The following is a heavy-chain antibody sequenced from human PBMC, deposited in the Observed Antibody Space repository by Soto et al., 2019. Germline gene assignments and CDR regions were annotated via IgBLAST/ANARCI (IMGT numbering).Heavy chain of an antibody. V-gene: IGHV1-2*02. J-gene: IGHJ4*02. CDR2: INPNSGGT. Sequence: ASVKVSCKTSGYTFTDYYMHWVRQAPGQGLEWMGWINPNSGGTNYAQKFQGRVTMTSDASISTVYLDLTNLTFGDTAVYYCAREKTKFDYWGQGTLVTVSS. CDR3: AREKTKFDY. CDR1: GYTFTDYY.